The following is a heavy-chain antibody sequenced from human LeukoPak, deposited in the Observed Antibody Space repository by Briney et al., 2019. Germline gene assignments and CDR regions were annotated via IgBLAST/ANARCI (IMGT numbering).Heavy chain of an antibody. CDR2: IYYSGST. Sequence: PSETLSLTCTVSGGSISSYYWSWIRQPPGKGLEWSGYIYYSGSTNYNPSLKSRVTISVDTSKNLFYLKLSSVTAADPAVYYCARLHDMVRGHNWFDPWGQGTLVTVSS. CDR3: ARLHDMVRGHNWFDP. D-gene: IGHD3-10*01. J-gene: IGHJ5*02. V-gene: IGHV4-59*12. CDR1: GGSISSYY.